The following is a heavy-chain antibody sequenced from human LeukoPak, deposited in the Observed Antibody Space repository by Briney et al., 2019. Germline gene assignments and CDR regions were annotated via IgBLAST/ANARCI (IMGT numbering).Heavy chain of an antibody. J-gene: IGHJ4*02. V-gene: IGHV3-30*04. CDR1: GFTFSSHA. Sequence: GGSLRLSCAASGFTFSSHAMHWVRQVPGKGLEWVAAISYDGSTKYYTDSVKGRFTISRDNSKTTVYLQMNSLTAEDTAIYYCAKGTDGYNYAPFDFWGQGTLVTVSS. CDR2: ISYDGSTK. CDR3: AKGTDGYNYAPFDF. D-gene: IGHD5-24*01.